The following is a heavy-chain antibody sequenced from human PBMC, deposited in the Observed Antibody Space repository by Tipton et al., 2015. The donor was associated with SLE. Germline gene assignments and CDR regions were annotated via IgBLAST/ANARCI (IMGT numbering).Heavy chain of an antibody. CDR2: IRSKADGGTT. D-gene: IGHD3-10*01. Sequence: SLRLSCAASGLTFSFAWMNWVRRAPGKGLEWVGRIRSKADGGTTDYAAPVKDRFTISRDDSTDTLYLQMNSLKTEDTAIYYCSTESRALLYFGIDFWGQGALVTVSS. V-gene: IGHV3-15*07. CDR3: STESRALLYFGIDF. CDR1: GLTFSFAW. J-gene: IGHJ4*02.